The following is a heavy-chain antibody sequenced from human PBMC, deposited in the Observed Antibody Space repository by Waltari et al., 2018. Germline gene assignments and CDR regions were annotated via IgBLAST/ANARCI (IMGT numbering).Heavy chain of an antibody. CDR1: GYSISSGYY. J-gene: IGHJ3*02. V-gene: IGHV4-38-2*01. CDR2: IYHSGST. CDR3: ARGRIAAAVTGGDAFDI. D-gene: IGHD6-13*01. Sequence: QVQLQESGPGLVKPSETLSLTCAVSGYSISSGYYWGWIRQPPGKGLEWIGSIYHSGSTNYNPSLKSRVTISVDTSKNQFSLKLSSVTAADTAVYYCARGRIAAAVTGGDAFDIWGQGTMVTVSS.